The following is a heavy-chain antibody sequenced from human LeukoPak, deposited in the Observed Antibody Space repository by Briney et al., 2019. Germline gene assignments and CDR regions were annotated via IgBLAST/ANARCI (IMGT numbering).Heavy chain of an antibody. CDR3: AKDLEYSSSWYRREWYNSIPGVYYYYGMDV. CDR2: ISYDGSNK. CDR1: GFTFSSYG. V-gene: IGHV3-30*18. J-gene: IGHJ6*02. Sequence: PGGSLRLSCAASGFTFSSYGMHWVRQAPGKGLEWVAVISYDGSNKYYADSVKGRFTISRDNSKNTLYLQMNSLRAEDTAVYYCAKDLEYSSSWYRREWYNSIPGVYYYYGMDVWGQGTTVTVSS. D-gene: IGHD6-13*01.